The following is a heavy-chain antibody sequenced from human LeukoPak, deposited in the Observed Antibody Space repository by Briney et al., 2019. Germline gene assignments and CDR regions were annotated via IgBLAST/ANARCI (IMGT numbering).Heavy chain of an antibody. CDR1: GFTFSTNA. CDR2: ISGSGAST. Sequence: GGSLRLSCLTSGFTFSTNAMSWVRQAPGKGLEWISGISGSGASTYYADSVTGRFTISRDNSRNTLCLQMNSLRGDDTAVYYCAKDVGKWESLHFFDYWGQGTLVTVSS. CDR3: AKDVGKWESLHFFDY. D-gene: IGHD1-26*01. V-gene: IGHV3-23*01. J-gene: IGHJ4*02.